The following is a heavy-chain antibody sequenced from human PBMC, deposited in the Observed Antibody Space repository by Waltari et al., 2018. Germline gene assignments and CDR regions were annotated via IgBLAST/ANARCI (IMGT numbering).Heavy chain of an antibody. D-gene: IGHD2-21*01. CDR3: AGGRVVVRPGWFYP. V-gene: IGHV1-8*01. Sequence: QVQLVQSGAEVKKPGASVKVSCKASGYTFTSYDINWVRQATGQGLEWMGWSNPPGVKPGYRQRFQGSATWPRNTPKSTAGRELGSLGSEDTAVYYCAGGRVVVRPGWFYPWGQGTLVTVSS. CDR1: GYTFTSYD. J-gene: IGHJ5*02. CDR2: SNPPGVKP.